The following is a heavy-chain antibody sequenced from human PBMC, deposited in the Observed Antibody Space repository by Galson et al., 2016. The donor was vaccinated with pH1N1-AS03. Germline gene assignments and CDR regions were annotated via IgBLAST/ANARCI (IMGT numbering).Heavy chain of an antibody. CDR1: GGSLSDFY. Sequence: LTCGVYGGSLSDFYWNWVRQTPGKGLEWIGDGNRRGSISYNPSLESRVSISLDTSKNQFSLRMTSVTAADTAVYYCARGPGATVTTSGPLDYWGQGTLVTVSS. CDR3: ARGPGATVTTSGPLDY. V-gene: IGHV4-34*01. CDR2: GNRRGSI. J-gene: IGHJ4*02. D-gene: IGHD4-17*01.